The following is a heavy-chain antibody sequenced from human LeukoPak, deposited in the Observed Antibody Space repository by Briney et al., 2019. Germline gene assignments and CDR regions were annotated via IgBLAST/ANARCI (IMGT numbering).Heavy chain of an antibody. D-gene: IGHD1-26*01. J-gene: IGHJ5*02. V-gene: IGHV3-73*01. CDR3: TRDSGTYNWLDP. CDR1: GFTFSGSA. Sequence: GGSLRLSCAASGFTFSGSAVHWVRQSSGKGLEWVGHIDKKDNFYATTSAASVTGRFTISRDDSKNTAYLQMNSLKTEDTALYYCTRDSGTYNWLDPWGQGTLVTVSS. CDR2: IDKKDNFYAT.